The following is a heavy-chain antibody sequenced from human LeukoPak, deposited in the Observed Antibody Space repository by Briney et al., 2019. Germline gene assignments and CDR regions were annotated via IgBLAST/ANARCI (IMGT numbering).Heavy chain of an antibody. CDR3: ARGRAVATFDY. Sequence: PSQTLSLTCAVSGGSISSGGYSWSWIRQPPGKGLEWIGEINHSGSTNYNPSLKSRVTISVDTSKNQFSLKLSSVTAADTAVYYCARGRAVATFDYWGQGTLVTVSS. D-gene: IGHD5-12*01. J-gene: IGHJ4*02. CDR2: INHSGST. CDR1: GGSISSGGYS. V-gene: IGHV4-30-2*01.